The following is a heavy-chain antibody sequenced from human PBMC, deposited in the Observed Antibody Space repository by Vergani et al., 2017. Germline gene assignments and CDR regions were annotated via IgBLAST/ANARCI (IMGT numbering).Heavy chain of an antibody. J-gene: IGHJ3*02. CDR1: GGTFSSYA. Sequence: QVQLVQSGAEVKKPGSSVKVSCKASGGTFSSYAISWVRQAPGQGLEWMGRIIPIFGTANYAQKFQGRVTITADESTSTAYMELSSLRSEDTAVYYCARDSRWLQFRELYIHDAFDIGGQGTMVTVSS. V-gene: IGHV1-69*18. D-gene: IGHD5-24*01. CDR2: IIPIFGTA. CDR3: ARDSRWLQFRELYIHDAFDI.